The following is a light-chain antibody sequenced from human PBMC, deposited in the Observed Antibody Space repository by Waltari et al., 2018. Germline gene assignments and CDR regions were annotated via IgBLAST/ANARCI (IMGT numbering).Light chain of an antibody. Sequence: QSVLTQPPSASGTPGQRATISCSGSSSNLGSHTVNWYHQLPGTAPKLLIYSSNQRPSGGPARFSGSKSGTSASRAISGLQSEDEADYYCAAWDDSLNGPVFGGGTKLTVL. CDR3: AAWDDSLNGPV. CDR2: SSN. V-gene: IGLV1-44*01. CDR1: SSNLGSHT. J-gene: IGLJ2*01.